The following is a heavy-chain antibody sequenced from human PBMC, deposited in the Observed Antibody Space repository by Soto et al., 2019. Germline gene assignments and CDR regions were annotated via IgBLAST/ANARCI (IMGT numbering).Heavy chain of an antibody. D-gene: IGHD2-2*01. CDR1: GGSISSSSYY. CDR2: IYYSGST. J-gene: IGHJ6*03. CDR3: ARPAAINYYYYMDV. V-gene: IGHV4-39*01. Sequence: PSETLSLTCTVSGGSISSSSYYWGWIRQPPGKGLEWIGSIYYSGSTYYNPSLKSRVTISVDTSKNQFSLKLSSVTAADTAVYYCARPAAINYYYYMDVWGKGTTVTVSS.